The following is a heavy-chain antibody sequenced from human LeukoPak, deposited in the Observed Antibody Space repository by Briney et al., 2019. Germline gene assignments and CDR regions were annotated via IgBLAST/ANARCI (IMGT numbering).Heavy chain of an antibody. V-gene: IGHV3-7*03. Sequence: GGSLRLSCVVSGFTFSGFWMSWSRQAPGKGLEWVASINSDGSEGYYADVVKGRFTISRDNAKNSLYLQINSLRAEDTAVYYCARSSYSSSSSVWGQGTMVTVSS. CDR1: GFTFSGFW. D-gene: IGHD6-6*01. CDR2: INSDGSEG. J-gene: IGHJ3*01. CDR3: ARSSYSSSSSV.